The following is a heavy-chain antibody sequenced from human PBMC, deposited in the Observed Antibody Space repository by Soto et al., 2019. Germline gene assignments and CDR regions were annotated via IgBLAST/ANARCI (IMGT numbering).Heavy chain of an antibody. Sequence: QVQLVQSGAEVRKPGASVRVPCKASGYTFDAFDIHWVRQATGQGLELMGWMNPYTGETAYTQTFRGRVSMTRDTSVSTAYMELTSLTSEDSAIYFCVRQAGGASTPGDDYWGQGTLVTVSS. CDR3: VRQAGGASTPGDDY. D-gene: IGHD2-15*01. CDR1: GYTFDAFD. J-gene: IGHJ4*02. V-gene: IGHV1-8*01. CDR2: MNPYTGET.